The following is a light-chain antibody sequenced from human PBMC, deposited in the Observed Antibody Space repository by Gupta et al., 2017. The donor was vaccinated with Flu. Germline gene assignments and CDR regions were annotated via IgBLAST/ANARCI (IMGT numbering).Light chain of an antibody. J-gene: IGKJ4*01. V-gene: IGKV3-15*01. CDR3: QQNYSTPHT. CDR1: QSVSDK. CDR2: GAS. Sequence: PSTLSVSPGDRATLSCRASQSVSDKLAWYQQKRGQAPKLLIYGASTRASGIPARFSGSGSGTEFTLTISSLQSDDFALYHCQQNYSTPHTFGGGTKVEIK.